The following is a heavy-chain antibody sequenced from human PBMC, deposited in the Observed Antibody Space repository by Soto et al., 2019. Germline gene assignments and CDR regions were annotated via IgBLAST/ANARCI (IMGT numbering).Heavy chain of an antibody. Sequence: GASVKVSGKASGCTVSSYAISCVRRAPGQVLEWMGGIIPIFGTANYAQKFQGRVTITADESTSTAYMELSSLRSEDTAVYYCARDSWGIAARPNYYYYGMDVWGQGTTVTVSS. CDR3: ARDSWGIAARPNYYYYGMDV. CDR2: IIPIFGTA. CDR1: GCTVSSYA. J-gene: IGHJ6*02. V-gene: IGHV1-69*13. D-gene: IGHD6-6*01.